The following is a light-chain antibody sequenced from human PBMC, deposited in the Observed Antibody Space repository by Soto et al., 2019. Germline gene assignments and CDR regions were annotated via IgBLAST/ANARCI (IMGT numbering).Light chain of an antibody. CDR3: QQSYNTPYT. CDR2: ATS. CDR1: QSIGNF. J-gene: IGKJ2*01. Sequence: DMQLTQSLSSLSASVGDRVTITCRARQSIGNFLHWYQQQPGKAPRLLIYATSSLQSGVPSRFSGSGSGTDFTLTISSLQPEDFATYYCQQSYNTPYTFGQGTKVDIK. V-gene: IGKV1-39*01.